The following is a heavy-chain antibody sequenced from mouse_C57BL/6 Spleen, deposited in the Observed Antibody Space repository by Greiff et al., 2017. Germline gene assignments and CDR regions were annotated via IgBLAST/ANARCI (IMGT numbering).Heavy chain of an antibody. D-gene: IGHD1-1*01. V-gene: IGHV6-3*01. Sequence: EVQLQESGGGLVQPGGSMKLSCVASGFTFSNYWMNWVRQSPEQGLEWVAQIRLKSDNYATHYAESVKGRFTISRDDSKSSVYLQMNNLRAEDSGIYYCAVTTVGMDYWGQGTSVTVSS. CDR2: IRLKSDNYAT. CDR3: AVTTVGMDY. CDR1: GFTFSNYW. J-gene: IGHJ4*01.